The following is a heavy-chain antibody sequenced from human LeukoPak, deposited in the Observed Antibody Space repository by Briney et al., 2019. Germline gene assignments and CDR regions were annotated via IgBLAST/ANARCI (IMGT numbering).Heavy chain of an antibody. CDR3: ARPGEQLELDFDI. D-gene: IGHD1-1*01. CDR2: INHSGST. V-gene: IGHV4-34*01. Sequence: PSETLSLTCAVYGGSFSGYYWSWIRQPPGKGLEWIGEINHSGSTNYNPSHKSRVTISVDTSKNQFSLKLSSVTAADTAVYYCARPGEQLELDFDIWGQGTMVTVSS. J-gene: IGHJ3*02. CDR1: GGSFSGYY.